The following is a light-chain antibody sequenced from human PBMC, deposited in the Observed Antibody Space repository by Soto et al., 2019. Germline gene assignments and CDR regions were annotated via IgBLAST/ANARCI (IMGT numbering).Light chain of an antibody. CDR3: SSYAGNRGVL. V-gene: IGLV2-8*01. Sequence: QSALTQPPSASGSPGQSVTISCTETSSDIGDYNFVSWYQHHPGKAPKLIIYEASKRPSGVPDRFSASKSGNTASLTVSGLQAEDEADYYCSSYAGNRGVLFGGGTQLTVL. J-gene: IGLJ2*01. CDR1: SSDIGDYNF. CDR2: EAS.